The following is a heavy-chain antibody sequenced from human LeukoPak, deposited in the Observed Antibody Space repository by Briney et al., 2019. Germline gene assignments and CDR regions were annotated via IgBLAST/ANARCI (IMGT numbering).Heavy chain of an antibody. Sequence: GSLRLSCAASGFTFSNYGMSWVRQAPGKGLEWVSAISGSGGSTYYADSVKGRFTISRDNSKNTLYLQMNSLRVEDTAVYYCARQMANGAAAGYYFDFWGQGTLVTVSS. CDR1: GFTFSNYG. D-gene: IGHD6-13*01. CDR3: ARQMANGAAAGYYFDF. V-gene: IGHV3-23*01. CDR2: ISGSGGST. J-gene: IGHJ4*02.